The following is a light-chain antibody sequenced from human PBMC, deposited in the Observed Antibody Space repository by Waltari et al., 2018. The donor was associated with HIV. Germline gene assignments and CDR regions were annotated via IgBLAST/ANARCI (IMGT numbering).Light chain of an antibody. CDR1: QSVLNSSSNKNS. Sequence: LAVSLGERATINCKSSQSVLNSSSNKNSLAWYQQKSGQPPKLLIYWASTRESGVPERFSGSGSGTDFTLTISSLQAADVAVYYCQQHYTSPYTFGQGTKLEIK. CDR3: QQHYTSPYT. CDR2: WAS. V-gene: IGKV4-1*01. J-gene: IGKJ2*01.